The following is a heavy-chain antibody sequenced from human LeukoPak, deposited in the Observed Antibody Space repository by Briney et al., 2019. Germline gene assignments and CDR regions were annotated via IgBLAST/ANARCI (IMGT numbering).Heavy chain of an antibody. D-gene: IGHD4-11*01. J-gene: IGHJ4*02. CDR2: IYSGGST. CDR1: GFTVSSNY. Sequence: GGSLRLSCAASGFTVSSNYMSWVRQAPGKGLEWVSVIYSGGSTYYADSVKGRFTISRDNSKNTLNLQMNSLRAEDTPVYYCARDLGSNYGFDYWGQGTLVTVSS. CDR3: ARDLGSNYGFDY. V-gene: IGHV3-53*01.